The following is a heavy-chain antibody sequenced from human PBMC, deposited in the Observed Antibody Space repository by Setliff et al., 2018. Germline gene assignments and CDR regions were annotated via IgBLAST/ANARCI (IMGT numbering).Heavy chain of an antibody. CDR1: GGSISSSSYY. J-gene: IGHJ4*02. Sequence: SETLSLTCTVSGGSISSSSYYWGWIRQPPGKGLEWIGSIYYSGSTYYNPSLKSRVTISVDTSKNQFSLKLSSVTAADTAVYYCASQGDSSSWFQGYFDYWGQGTLVTVSS. CDR2: IYYSGST. V-gene: IGHV4-39*01. CDR3: ASQGDSSSWFQGYFDY. D-gene: IGHD6-13*01.